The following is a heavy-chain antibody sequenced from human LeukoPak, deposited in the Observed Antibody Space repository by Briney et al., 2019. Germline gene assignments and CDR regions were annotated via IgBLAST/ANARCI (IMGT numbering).Heavy chain of an antibody. V-gene: IGHV1-46*01. CDR1: GYTFTGYY. J-gene: IGHJ6*03. CDR2: INPTGGST. CDR3: ARGGYSYGWYYYYMDV. Sequence: ASVKVSCKASGYTFTGYYMHWVRQAPGQGLEWMGLINPTGGSTGYAQKFQGRVTMTRDMSTSTDYMELSSLRSEDTAVYYCARGGYSYGWYYYYMDVWGKGTTVTISS. D-gene: IGHD5-18*01.